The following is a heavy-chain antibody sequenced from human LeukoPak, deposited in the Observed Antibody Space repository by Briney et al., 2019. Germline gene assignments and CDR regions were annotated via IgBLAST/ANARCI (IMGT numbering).Heavy chain of an antibody. D-gene: IGHD1-14*01. J-gene: IGHJ4*02. V-gene: IGHV3-30*02. CDR1: GFTFSGTG. Sequence: GGSLRLSCTASGFTFSGTGMHWVRQAPGKGLEWVSYIRYDGNNKYYGDSVKGLLTVSRDNSKNTLYLQMNSLRVEDTAVYYCARTYNPDYWGQGTLVTVSS. CDR2: IRYDGNNK. CDR3: ARTYNPDY.